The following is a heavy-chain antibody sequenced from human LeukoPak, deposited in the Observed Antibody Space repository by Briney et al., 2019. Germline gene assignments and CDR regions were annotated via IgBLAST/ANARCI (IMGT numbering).Heavy chain of an antibody. V-gene: IGHV1-18*01. J-gene: IGHJ4*02. Sequence: ASVKVSCKASGYTFTSYDISWVRQAPGQGLEWMGWISGYNSNTNCAQKFQGRVTTTTDTSTSTAYMELRSLRSDDTAVYYCARGGGSSRVGLDNWGQGTLVTVSS. D-gene: IGHD6-6*01. CDR3: ARGGGSSRVGLDN. CDR2: ISGYNSNT. CDR1: GYTFTSYD.